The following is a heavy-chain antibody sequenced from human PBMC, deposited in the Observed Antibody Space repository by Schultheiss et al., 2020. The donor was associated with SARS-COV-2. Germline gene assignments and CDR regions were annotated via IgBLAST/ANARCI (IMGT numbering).Heavy chain of an antibody. CDR2: IYYSGST. CDR1: GGSISSYY. Sequence: SETLSLTCTVSGGSISSYYWSWIRQPPGKGLEWIGYIYYSGSTNYNPSLKSRVTISVDTSKNQFSLKLSSVTAADTAVYYCARTCSGGSCYSGGFDYWGQGTLVTVSS. CDR3: ARTCSGGSCYSGGFDY. D-gene: IGHD2-15*01. V-gene: IGHV4-59*01. J-gene: IGHJ4*02.